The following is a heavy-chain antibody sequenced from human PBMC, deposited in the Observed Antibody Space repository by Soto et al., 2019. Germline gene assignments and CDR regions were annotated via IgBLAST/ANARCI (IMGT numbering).Heavy chain of an antibody. V-gene: IGHV1-46*03. Sequence: GASVKVSCKASGYTFTSYYMHWVRQAPGQGLEWMGIINPSGGSTSYAQKFQGRVTMTRDTSTSTVYMELSSLRSEDTAVYYCACTTESSIAAHEPDYWGQGTLVTVSS. D-gene: IGHD6-6*01. J-gene: IGHJ4*02. CDR3: ACTTESSIAAHEPDY. CDR1: GYTFTSYY. CDR2: INPSGGST.